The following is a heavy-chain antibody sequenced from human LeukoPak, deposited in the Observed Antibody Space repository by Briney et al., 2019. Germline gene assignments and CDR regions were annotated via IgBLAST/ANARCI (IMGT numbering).Heavy chain of an antibody. CDR3: ARISDSNWYFDL. Sequence: ASVKVSCKASGYSFSNHDINWVRKATGQGLEWMGWMNANSEYTGYSQKFQGRVTMTRNTSTNTAYMELSSLRSEDTAVYYRARISDSNWYFDLWGRGTLVTVSS. J-gene: IGHJ2*01. D-gene: IGHD5-18*01. CDR2: MNANSEYT. CDR1: GYSFSNHD. V-gene: IGHV1-8*02.